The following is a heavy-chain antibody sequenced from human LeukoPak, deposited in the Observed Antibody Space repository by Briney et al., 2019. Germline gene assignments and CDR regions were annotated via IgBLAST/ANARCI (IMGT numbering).Heavy chain of an antibody. D-gene: IGHD6-13*01. V-gene: IGHV3-21*01. J-gene: IGHJ4*02. Sequence: GGSLRFSGAASGFTCSSYSMKWVRQAPGKGLKWVSSISSSSSYIYYADSVKGRFTISRDNAKNSLYLQMNSLRAEDTAVYYCARAAASGYWGQGTLVTVSS. CDR3: ARAAASGY. CDR1: GFTCSSYS. CDR2: ISSSSSYI.